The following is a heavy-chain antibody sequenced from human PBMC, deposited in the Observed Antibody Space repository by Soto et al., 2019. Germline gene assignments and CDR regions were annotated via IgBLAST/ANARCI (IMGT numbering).Heavy chain of an antibody. CDR3: MTDAETGYRTSWYRTYNGLDN. V-gene: IGHV3-15*01. CDR2: IKSKADGGTS. Sequence: LRLSCEASGFRFSNVWMNWVRQAPGKGLEWVGRIKSKADGGTSDYAAALKDRISISRDDARYTLYLHMHSLKIDDTAFYYCMTDAETGYRTSWYRTYNGLDNWGQGTLVTVSS. D-gene: IGHD6-13*01. J-gene: IGHJ4*02. CDR1: GFRFSNVW.